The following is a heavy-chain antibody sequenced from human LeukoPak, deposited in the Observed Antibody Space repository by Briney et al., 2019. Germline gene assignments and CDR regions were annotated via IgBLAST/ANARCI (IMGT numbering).Heavy chain of an antibody. CDR2: ISYDGSNK. CDR3: AKDPGNHRYDSSGLDY. D-gene: IGHD3-22*01. Sequence: PGRSLRLSCAASGFTFSSYGMHWVRQAPGKGLEWVAVISYDGSNKYYADSVKGRFTISRDNSKNTLYLQMNSLRAEDTAVYYCAKDPGNHRYDSSGLDYWGQGTLVTVSS. J-gene: IGHJ4*02. CDR1: GFTFSSYG. V-gene: IGHV3-30*18.